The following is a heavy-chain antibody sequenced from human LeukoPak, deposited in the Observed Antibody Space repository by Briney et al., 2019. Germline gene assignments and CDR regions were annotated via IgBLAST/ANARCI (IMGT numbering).Heavy chain of an antibody. CDR1: APSISSKY. Sequence: PSETLSLTCTVSAPSISSKYSSWVRQPAGKGLEWIGRIYASGSTKFHPSLRSRVTMSVDTSNNQFSLNLSSVTAADTAVYYCARVRSFYDSDVYYYYGDYFDYWGQGTLVTVSS. V-gene: IGHV4-4*07. CDR2: IYASGST. CDR3: ARVRSFYDSDVYYYYGDYFDY. J-gene: IGHJ4*02. D-gene: IGHD3-22*01.